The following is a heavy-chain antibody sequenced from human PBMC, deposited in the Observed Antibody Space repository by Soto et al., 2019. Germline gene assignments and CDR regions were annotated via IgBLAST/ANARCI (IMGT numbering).Heavy chain of an antibody. CDR2: IYYSGST. J-gene: IGHJ4*02. CDR3: ARPVSVDHFDY. V-gene: IGHV4-31*03. CDR1: GGSISSGGYY. Sequence: SETLSLTCTVSGGSISSGGYYWSWIRQHPGKGLEWIGYIYYSGSTYHNPSLKSRVTISVDRSNNQFSLNLTSVTAADKAVHYRARPVSVDHFDYWGQGALVTGSS.